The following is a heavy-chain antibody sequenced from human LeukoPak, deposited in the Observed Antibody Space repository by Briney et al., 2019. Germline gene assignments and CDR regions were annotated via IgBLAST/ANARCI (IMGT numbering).Heavy chain of an antibody. J-gene: IGHJ4*02. V-gene: IGHV3-48*02. Sequence: GGSLRLSCAASGFNFNTYALNWVRQAPGKGLEWISYISSSSSTIYYADSVRGRFSISRDNAKNSVYLEMNSPGDEHTAFYYCTRVGGFQLPKFDYWGRGTLVTVSS. CDR2: ISSSSSTI. CDR1: GFNFNTYA. D-gene: IGHD3-16*01. CDR3: TRVGGFQLPKFDY.